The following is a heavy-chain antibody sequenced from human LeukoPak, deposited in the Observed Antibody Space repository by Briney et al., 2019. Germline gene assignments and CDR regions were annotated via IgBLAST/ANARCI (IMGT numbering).Heavy chain of an antibody. Sequence: GGSLRLSCAASGFTFSSYWMSWVRQAPGKGLEWVANIKKDGSEKYYVDSVKGRFTISRDNAKNSLYLQMNSLRAEDTAVYYCARLGEIPVFGVVTKSTSYFDYWGQGTLVTVSS. D-gene: IGHD3-3*01. CDR1: GFTFSSYW. J-gene: IGHJ4*02. V-gene: IGHV3-7*01. CDR3: ARLGEIPVFGVVTKSTSYFDY. CDR2: IKKDGSEK.